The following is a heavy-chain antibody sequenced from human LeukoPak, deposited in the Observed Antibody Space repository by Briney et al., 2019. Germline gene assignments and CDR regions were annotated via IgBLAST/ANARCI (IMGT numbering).Heavy chain of an antibody. CDR1: GYTFTGYY. J-gene: IGHJ3*02. D-gene: IGHD3-22*01. V-gene: IGHV1-2*06. CDR3: ARDGYYYEGDAFDI. CDR2: INPISGGT. Sequence: ASVKVSCKASGYTFTGYYMHWVRQAPGQGLEWMGRINPISGGTNYAQKLQGRVTMSRDTSISTAYMELSRLRSDDTAVYYCARDGYYYEGDAFDIWGQGIMVTVSS.